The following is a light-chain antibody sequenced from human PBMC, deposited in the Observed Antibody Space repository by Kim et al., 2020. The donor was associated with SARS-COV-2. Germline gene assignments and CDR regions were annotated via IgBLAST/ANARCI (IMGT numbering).Light chain of an antibody. CDR1: SLRNYS. J-gene: IGLJ2*01. CDR3: NSRDKSDNHVL. CDR2: GKN. Sequence: ALGQTVRITCQGDSLRNYSASWYQQKAGQAPLLVIYGKNNRPSGIPDRFSGSTSGNTASLTITGAQAEDEADYYCNSRDKSDNHVLFGGGTQLTVL. V-gene: IGLV3-19*01.